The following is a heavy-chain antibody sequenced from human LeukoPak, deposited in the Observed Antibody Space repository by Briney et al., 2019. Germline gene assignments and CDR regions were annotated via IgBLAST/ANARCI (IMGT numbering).Heavy chain of an antibody. CDR3: ARDVGR. CDR2: IYSNGRT. J-gene: IGHJ5*02. CDR1: VFTVSNNY. Sequence: GVSLRLSCAASVFTVSNNYMRWARHSRGKGLEWVSLIYSNGRTDYRDSVKGRFSIPRENSKNTMSFKMNRLRRGDTGMYYCARDVGRWGQGTLVTVYS. V-gene: IGHV3-53*01.